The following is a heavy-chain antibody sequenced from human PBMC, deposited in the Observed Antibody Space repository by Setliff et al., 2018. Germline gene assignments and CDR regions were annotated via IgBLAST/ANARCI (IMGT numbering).Heavy chain of an antibody. J-gene: IGHJ4*02. D-gene: IGHD3-10*01. CDR2: LHYTGST. CDR1: GDSISSSDFY. V-gene: IGHV4-39*01. Sequence: SETLSLTCTVSGDSISSSDFYWGWIRQPPGKGLEWIGSLHYTGSTFYNPSLKSRATVIVHTSKKQFSLKLKSMTAADAGVYYCARHVLYGSGSYGLNYWSQGTRVTV. CDR3: ARHVLYGSGSYGLNY.